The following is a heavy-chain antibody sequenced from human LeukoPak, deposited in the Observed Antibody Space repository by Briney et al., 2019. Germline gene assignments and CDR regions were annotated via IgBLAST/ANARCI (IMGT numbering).Heavy chain of an antibody. D-gene: IGHD3-10*01. CDR2: INPNSGDT. V-gene: IGHV1-2*02. J-gene: IGHJ6*03. CDR3: ASSGSGNYYMDV. CDR1: GYTFTGYY. Sequence: ASVKVSCKASGYTFTGYYMHWVRQVPGQGLEWMGWINPNSGDTNYAQKFQGRVTMTRDTSISTAYMELSRLRSDDTAVYYCASSGSGNYYMDVWGKGTTVTISS.